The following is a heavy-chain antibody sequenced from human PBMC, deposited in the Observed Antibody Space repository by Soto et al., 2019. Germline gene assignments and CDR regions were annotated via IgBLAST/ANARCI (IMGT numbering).Heavy chain of an antibody. Sequence: SETLSLTCSVSGAPITSYYWSWIRQAPGKGLEWIGYIDYIERTFYNPSLESRVTISVDTSKNQFSLSLSSVIAADTGVYYCAKETPGGYGYASWGQGILATVS. J-gene: IGHJ5*02. V-gene: IGHV4-59*01. CDR2: IDYIERT. CDR3: AKETPGGYGYAS. CDR1: GAPITSYY. D-gene: IGHD5-18*01.